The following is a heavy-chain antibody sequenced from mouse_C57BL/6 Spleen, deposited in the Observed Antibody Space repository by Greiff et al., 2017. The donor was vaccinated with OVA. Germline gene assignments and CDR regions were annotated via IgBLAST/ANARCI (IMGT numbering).Heavy chain of an antibody. CDR2: ISDGGSYT. Sequence: EVNVVESGGGLVKPGGSLKLSCAASGFTFSSYAMSWVRQTPEKRLEWVATISDGGSYTYYPDNVKGRFTISRDNAKNNLYLQMSHLKSEDTAMYYCARFITTVVIDYWGQGTTLTVSS. CDR3: ARFITTVVIDY. CDR1: GFTFSSYA. J-gene: IGHJ2*01. D-gene: IGHD1-1*01. V-gene: IGHV5-4*03.